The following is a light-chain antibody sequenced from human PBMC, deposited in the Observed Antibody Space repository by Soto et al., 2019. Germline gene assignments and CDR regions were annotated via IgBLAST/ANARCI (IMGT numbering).Light chain of an antibody. CDR1: QSISSY. Sequence: DIQMTQSPSSLSASVVYRVTIICRASQSISSYLNWYQQKPGAAPKVLIYHASNLQSGVPSRFSGSGSGTEFTLTISSLQPDDFATYYCQQYNSYSFGQGTKVDIK. CDR3: QQYNSYS. J-gene: IGKJ1*01. CDR2: HAS. V-gene: IGKV1-5*02.